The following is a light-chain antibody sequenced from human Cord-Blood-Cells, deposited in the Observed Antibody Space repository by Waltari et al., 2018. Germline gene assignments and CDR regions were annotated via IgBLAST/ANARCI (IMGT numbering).Light chain of an antibody. CDR2: LGS. CDR3: MQALQTPFT. Sequence: DIVIAQSRLSLPVKPGEPASIPCRSSQSLLHSNGYNYLDWYLQKPGQSPQLLIYLGSNRASGVPDRFRGSGSGTDFTLKISRVEAEDVGVHYCMQALQTPFTFGPGTKVDI. CDR1: QSLLHSNGYNY. V-gene: IGKV2-28*01. J-gene: IGKJ3*01.